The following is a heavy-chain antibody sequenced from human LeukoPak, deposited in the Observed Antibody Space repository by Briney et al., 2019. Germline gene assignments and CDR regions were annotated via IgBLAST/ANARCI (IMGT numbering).Heavy chain of an antibody. D-gene: IGHD3-22*01. Sequence: GGSLRLSCAASGFTFSSYEMNWVRQAPGKGLGWVSYISSSGSTIYYADSVKGRFTISRDNAKNSLYLQMNSLRAEDTAVYYCARDGGYYDSSGYSQGWYYYYYMDVWGKGTTVTISS. CDR1: GFTFSSYE. CDR2: ISSSGSTI. V-gene: IGHV3-48*03. J-gene: IGHJ6*03. CDR3: ARDGGYYDSSGYSQGWYYYYYMDV.